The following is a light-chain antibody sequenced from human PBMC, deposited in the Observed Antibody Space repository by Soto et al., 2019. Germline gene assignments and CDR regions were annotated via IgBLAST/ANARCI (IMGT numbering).Light chain of an antibody. V-gene: IGKV3-15*01. CDR3: QQYYNWPIT. Sequence: IALTQSPANLSLSPGDAATLSCRASQSVDSNLAWYQQKPGQAPRLLIYGASTRATGIPARFSGSGSGTEFTLTISSLESEDFAVYYCQQYYNWPITFGQGTRLEIK. CDR2: GAS. J-gene: IGKJ5*01. CDR1: QSVDSN.